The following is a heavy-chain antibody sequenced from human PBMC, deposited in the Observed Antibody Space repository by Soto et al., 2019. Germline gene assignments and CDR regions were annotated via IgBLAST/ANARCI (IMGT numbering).Heavy chain of an antibody. CDR3: ASDWVKRPYGMDV. D-gene: IGHD3-16*01. Sequence: SETLSLTCTVSGGSISSGDYYWSWVRQPPGKGLEWIGYIYYSGSTYYNPSLKSRVTISVGTSKNQFSLKLSSVTAADTAVYYCASDWVKRPYGMDVWGQGTTVTVSS. V-gene: IGHV4-30-4*01. CDR2: IYYSGST. J-gene: IGHJ6*02. CDR1: GGSISSGDYY.